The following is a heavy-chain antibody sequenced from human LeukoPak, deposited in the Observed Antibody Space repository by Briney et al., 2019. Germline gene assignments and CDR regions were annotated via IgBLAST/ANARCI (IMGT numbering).Heavy chain of an antibody. Sequence: GESLKISCKGSGYSFATNWIGWVRQMPGKGLEWMGIIYPGDSDARYSPSFQGQVTISADKSINTAYLQWSSLKASDAAIYYCGRQFSGYCSGGSCYSNYFDYWGQGTLVTVSS. V-gene: IGHV5-51*01. D-gene: IGHD2-15*01. CDR2: IYPGDSDA. J-gene: IGHJ4*02. CDR3: GRQFSGYCSGGSCYSNYFDY. CDR1: GYSFATNW.